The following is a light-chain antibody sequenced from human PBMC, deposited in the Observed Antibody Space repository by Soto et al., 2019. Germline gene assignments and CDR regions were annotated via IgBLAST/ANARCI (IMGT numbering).Light chain of an antibody. V-gene: IGKV1-33*01. J-gene: IGKJ3*01. Sequence: DIQMTQSPSSLSASVGDRVTITCQASQDISNYLHWYQQKPGKAPKLLIYDASNLETGVPSRFSGSGSGTDFTFTISSLQPEDIATYYCQQYDNGVTFGPGTKVDIK. CDR1: QDISNY. CDR2: DAS. CDR3: QQYDNGVT.